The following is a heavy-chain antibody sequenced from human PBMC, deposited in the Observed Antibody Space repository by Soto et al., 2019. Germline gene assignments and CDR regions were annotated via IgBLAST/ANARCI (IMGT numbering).Heavy chain of an antibody. J-gene: IGHJ3*01. D-gene: IGHD2-8*01. CDR2: LGGSGVDT. V-gene: IGHV3-23*01. CDR1: GSPFRSYA. CDR3: AKDAVSYNGVWDPFDL. Sequence: EVQLLESGGGLVQPGGSLRLSCAVSGSPFRSYAMSWVRQAPGKGLEWVSGLGGSGVDTYYADSVKGRFTVSRDNSGNTLYLQMHSLREEDTAVYYCAKDAVSYNGVWDPFDLWGQGTKVIVSS.